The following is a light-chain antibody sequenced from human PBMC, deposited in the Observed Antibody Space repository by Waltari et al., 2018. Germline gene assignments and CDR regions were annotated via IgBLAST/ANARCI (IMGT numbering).Light chain of an antibody. Sequence: EIVVTQSPATLSVSPGDRATLSRRASQSISTNLVWYQNKPGQAPRLLIYDASTRATGVPPRFSGSGSGTEFTLTINRLQSEDFAVYYCQQYNNWPTFGQGTKLAIK. CDR2: DAS. CDR1: QSISTN. J-gene: IGKJ2*01. V-gene: IGKV3-15*01. CDR3: QQYNNWPT.